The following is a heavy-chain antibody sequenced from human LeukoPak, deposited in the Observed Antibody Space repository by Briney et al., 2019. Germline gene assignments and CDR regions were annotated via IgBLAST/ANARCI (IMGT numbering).Heavy chain of an antibody. CDR3: AKNVREADWYYYYMDV. CDR1: GFTFSSYW. D-gene: IGHD3-9*01. Sequence: GGSLRLSCAGSGFTFSSYWMHWVRQGPGKGLVWVSRIKSDGSSTNYADSVKGRFTISRDNAKNTLYLQMNSLRAEDTAVYYCAKNVREADWYYYYMDVWGKGTTVTVSS. J-gene: IGHJ6*03. CDR2: IKSDGSST. V-gene: IGHV3-74*01.